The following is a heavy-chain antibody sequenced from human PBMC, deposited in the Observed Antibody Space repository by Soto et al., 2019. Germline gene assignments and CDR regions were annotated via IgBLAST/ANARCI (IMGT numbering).Heavy chain of an antibody. CDR1: GYSFTSYW. CDR3: ARDMVDTAMVTYYYYGMDV. CDR2: IYPGDSDT. V-gene: IGHV5-51*01. Sequence: PGESLKISCKGSGYSFTSYWIGCVRQMPGKGLEWMGIIYPGDSDTRYSPSFQGQVTISADKSISTAYLQWSSLKASDTAMYYCARDMVDTAMVTYYYYGMDVWGQGTTVTVSS. J-gene: IGHJ6*02. D-gene: IGHD5-18*01.